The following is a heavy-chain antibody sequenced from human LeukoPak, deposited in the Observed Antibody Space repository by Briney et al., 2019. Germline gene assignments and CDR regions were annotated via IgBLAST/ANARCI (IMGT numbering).Heavy chain of an antibody. Sequence: GGSLRLSCAASGFTFSSYGIHWVRQAPGKGLEWVAAISFDGSSKYYADSVKGRFTISRDNSKNTLYLQMNSLRAEDTAVYYCARDQGVVVHGKYHYYGMDVWGQGTTVTVSS. J-gene: IGHJ6*02. CDR3: ARDQGVVVHGKYHYYGMDV. CDR1: GFTFSSYG. D-gene: IGHD3-22*01. V-gene: IGHV3-30*03. CDR2: ISFDGSSK.